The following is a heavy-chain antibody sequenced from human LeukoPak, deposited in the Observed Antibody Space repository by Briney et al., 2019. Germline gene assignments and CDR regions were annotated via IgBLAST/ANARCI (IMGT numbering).Heavy chain of an antibody. D-gene: IGHD6-13*01. Sequence: KPSETLSLTCTVSGGSISSSSYYWGWIRQPPGKGLEWIGCIYYSGSTYYNPSLKSRVTISVDTSKNQFSLKLSSVTAADTAVYYCASRDQQLVPLALGIVRDYWGQGTLVTVSS. CDR1: GGSISSSSYY. CDR3: ASRDQQLVPLALGIVRDY. V-gene: IGHV4-39*07. J-gene: IGHJ4*02. CDR2: IYYSGST.